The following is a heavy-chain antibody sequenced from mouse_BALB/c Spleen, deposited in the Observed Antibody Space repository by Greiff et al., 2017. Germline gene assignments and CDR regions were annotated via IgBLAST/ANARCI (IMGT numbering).Heavy chain of an antibody. Sequence: EVKLVESGGGLVQPGGSMKLSCVASGFTFSNYWMNWVRQSPEKGLEWVAEIRLKSNNYATHYAESVKGRFTISRDDSKSSVYLQMNNLRAEDTGIYYCTRRGTTASAWFAYWGQGTTLTVSS. V-gene: IGHV6-6*02. D-gene: IGHD1-2*01. J-gene: IGHJ2*01. CDR2: IRLKSNNYAT. CDR3: TRRGTTASAWFAY. CDR1: GFTFSNYW.